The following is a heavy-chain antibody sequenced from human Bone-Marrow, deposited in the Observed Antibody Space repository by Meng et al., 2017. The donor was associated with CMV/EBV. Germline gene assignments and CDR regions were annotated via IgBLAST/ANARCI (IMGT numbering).Heavy chain of an antibody. D-gene: IGHD2-2*01. CDR1: GGSISSSSYY. V-gene: IGHV4-39*07. CDR3: ARGDCSSTSCYPYYGMDV. Sequence: SETLSLTRTVSGGSISSSSYYWGWIRQPPGKGLEWIGSIYYSGSTYYNPSLKSRVTISVDTSKNQFSLKLSSVTAADTAVYYCARGDCSSTSCYPYYGMDVWGQGTTVTVPS. J-gene: IGHJ6*02. CDR2: IYYSGST.